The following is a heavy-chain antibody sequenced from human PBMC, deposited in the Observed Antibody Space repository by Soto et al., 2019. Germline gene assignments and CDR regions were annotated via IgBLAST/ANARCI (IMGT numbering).Heavy chain of an antibody. D-gene: IGHD3-22*01. CDR2: IYPADSDT. Sequence: GESLKISCKCSGYSFTSYWIGWVRQMPGKGLEWMGIIYPADSDTRYSPSFQAQVTIPADKSISTAYLQWSSLKASDTAMYYCAILSQKHFYDSGGYYSYNAFDIWGQGTMVTVSS. V-gene: IGHV5-51*01. CDR3: AILSQKHFYDSGGYYSYNAFDI. J-gene: IGHJ3*02. CDR1: GYSFTSYW.